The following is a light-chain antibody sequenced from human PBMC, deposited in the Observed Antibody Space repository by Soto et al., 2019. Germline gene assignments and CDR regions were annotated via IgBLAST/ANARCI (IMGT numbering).Light chain of an antibody. J-gene: IGKJ1*01. Sequence: IRMTQKQSFLSASVGDRVTITGRASQCISNYLAWFQQKPGKVPKRLIYAVSSLQSGVPSSFSGSGSGTDFTLTIISLQPEDFATYYCLQDYHFPWTFGQGTKVDI. CDR2: AVS. CDR1: QCISNY. V-gene: IGKV1-6*01. CDR3: LQDYHFPWT.